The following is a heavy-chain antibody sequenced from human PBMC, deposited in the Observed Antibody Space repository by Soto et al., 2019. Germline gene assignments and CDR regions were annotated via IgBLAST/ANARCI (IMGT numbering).Heavy chain of an antibody. CDR2: IYPGDSDT. D-gene: IGHD2-21*02. CDR3: ARRGIDCGGDCYDAFDI. Sequence: GESLKISCKGSGYSFTSYWIGWVRQMPGKGLGWMGIIYPGDSDTRYSPSFQGQVTISADKSISTAYLQWSSLKASDTAMYYCARRGIDCGGDCYDAFDIWGQGTMVTVSS. V-gene: IGHV5-51*01. CDR1: GYSFTSYW. J-gene: IGHJ3*02.